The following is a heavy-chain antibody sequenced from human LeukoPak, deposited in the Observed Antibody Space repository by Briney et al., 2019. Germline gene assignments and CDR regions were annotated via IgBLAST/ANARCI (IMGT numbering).Heavy chain of an antibody. D-gene: IGHD3-22*01. CDR1: GGTFSSYA. CDR2: IIPIFGTA. CDR3: ARPMNPLDYYYMDV. Sequence: ASVRVSCKASGGTFSSYAISWVRQAPGQGLEWMGGIIPIFGTANYAQKFQGRVTITTDESTSTAYMELSSLRSEDTAVYYWARPMNPLDYYYMDVWGKGTTVTVSS. J-gene: IGHJ6*03. V-gene: IGHV1-69*05.